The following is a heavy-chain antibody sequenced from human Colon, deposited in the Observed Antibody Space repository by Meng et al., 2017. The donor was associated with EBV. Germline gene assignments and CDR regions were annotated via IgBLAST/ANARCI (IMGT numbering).Heavy chain of an antibody. CDR2: TNENGAIT. J-gene: IGHJ4*02. D-gene: IGHD1-14*01. Sequence: VQLVESGWALVQPGGSVSPACAASGFTFSRYWMHWVRQAPGKGLEWVSRTNENGAITTYADSVKGRFTISRDNAKNTLYLQMNSLRAEDTAVYYCSRDLAGSDDYWGRGTLVTVSS. CDR1: GFTFSRYW. CDR3: SRDLAGSDDY. V-gene: IGHV3-74*03.